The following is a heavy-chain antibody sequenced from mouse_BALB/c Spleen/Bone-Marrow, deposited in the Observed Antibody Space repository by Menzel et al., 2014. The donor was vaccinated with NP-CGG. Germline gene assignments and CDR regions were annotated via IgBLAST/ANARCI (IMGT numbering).Heavy chain of an antibody. CDR1: GYAFSSFW. V-gene: IGHV1-80*01. D-gene: IGHD2-4*01. CDR3: ARDDYGPDY. CDR2: IYPGDGET. J-gene: IGHJ2*01. Sequence: QVQLQQPGAELVRPGSSVKISCKASGYAFSSFWMNWVKQRPGQGLEWIGQIYPGDGETNYNGKFKGKATLTADKSSSTAYMQLSSLTSEDSAVYFCARDDYGPDYWGHGTTLTVSS.